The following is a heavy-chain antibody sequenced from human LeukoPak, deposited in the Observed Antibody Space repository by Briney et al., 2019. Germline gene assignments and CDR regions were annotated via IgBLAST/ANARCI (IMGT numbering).Heavy chain of an antibody. D-gene: IGHD1-26*01. CDR3: ARGSGSFSGGFDY. CDR1: GFTFSSYA. Sequence: PGGSLRLSCTASGFTFSSYAMNWVRQAPGKGLEWVSGIGAGGTFTYYADSVKGRFTIFRDNSKNTLYLQMNSLRAEDTAVYYCARGSGSFSGGFDYWGQGTLVTVSS. J-gene: IGHJ4*02. CDR2: IGAGGTFT. V-gene: IGHV3-23*01.